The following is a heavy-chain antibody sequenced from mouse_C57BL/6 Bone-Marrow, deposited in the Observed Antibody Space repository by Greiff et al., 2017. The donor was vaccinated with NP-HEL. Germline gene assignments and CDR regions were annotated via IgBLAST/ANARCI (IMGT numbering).Heavy chain of an antibody. CDR2: ISNGGGST. CDR3: ARQGTRYAMDY. V-gene: IGHV5-12*01. Sequence: DVQLVESGGGLVQPGGSLKLSCAASGFTFSDYYMYWVRQTPEKRLEWVAYISNGGGSTYYPDTVKGRFTISRDNAKNTLYLQMSRLKSEDTAMYYCARQGTRYAMDYWGQGTSVTVSS. CDR1: GFTFSDYY. D-gene: IGHD3-3*01. J-gene: IGHJ4*01.